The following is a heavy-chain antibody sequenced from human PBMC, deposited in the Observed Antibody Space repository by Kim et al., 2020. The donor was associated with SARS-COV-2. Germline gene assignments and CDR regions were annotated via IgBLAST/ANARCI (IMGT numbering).Heavy chain of an antibody. CDR3: AGDEDIVVVVAAPEKFSRYYGMDV. J-gene: IGHJ6*01. CDR1: IYA. D-gene: IGHD2-15*01. CDR2: ISYDGSNK. Sequence: IYAVRWVRQAPGRGREWVAVISYDGSNKYSADSVKGRFTISRDNSKNTLYLQMNSLRAEDTAVYYCAGDEDIVVVVAAPEKFSRYYGMDV. V-gene: IGHV3-30*01.